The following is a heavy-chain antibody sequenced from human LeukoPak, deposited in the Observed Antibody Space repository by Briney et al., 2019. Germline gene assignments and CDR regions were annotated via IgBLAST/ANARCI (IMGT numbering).Heavy chain of an antibody. CDR1: GGSTSSGSYY. J-gene: IGHJ4*02. V-gene: IGHV4-61*02. D-gene: IGHD3-10*01. CDR3: ARAGHYYGSGSYSQY. Sequence: SQTLSLTCSVSGGSTSSGSYYWSWIRQPAGKGLEWIGRFYTSGSTNYNPSLKSRVTISVDTSKNQFSLKLSSVTAADTAVYYCARAGHYYGSGSYSQYWGQGTLVTVSS. CDR2: FYTSGST.